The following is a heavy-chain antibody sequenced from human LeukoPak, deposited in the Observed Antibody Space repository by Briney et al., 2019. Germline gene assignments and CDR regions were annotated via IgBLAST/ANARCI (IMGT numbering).Heavy chain of an antibody. D-gene: IGHD3-16*01. V-gene: IGHV3-74*01. J-gene: IGHJ5*01. Sequence: GGSLRLSCAASGFTFSSDWMHWVRQAPGKGLVCVSYINGDGSSTNYADSVRGRFTISRDNAKKTLYLQMNSLRDEDTAVYYCGRGLDSGGLGTLVTVSS. CDR3: GRGLDS. CDR2: INGDGSST. CDR1: GFTFSSDW.